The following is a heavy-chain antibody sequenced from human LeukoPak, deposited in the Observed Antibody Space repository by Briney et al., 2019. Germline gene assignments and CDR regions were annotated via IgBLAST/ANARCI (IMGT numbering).Heavy chain of an antibody. CDR2: IYPGDSET. CDR3: ARLPAASAIGGDY. V-gene: IGHV5-51*01. J-gene: IGHJ4*02. CDR1: GYTFSNSI. Sequence: GESLKISCKGSGYTFSNSIIGWVRQMPGKGLEWMGIIYPGDSETRYSPSFQGQVTISADKSISTAYLQWSSLRASDTAMYYCARLPAASAIGGDYWGQGTLVTVSS. D-gene: IGHD2-2*02.